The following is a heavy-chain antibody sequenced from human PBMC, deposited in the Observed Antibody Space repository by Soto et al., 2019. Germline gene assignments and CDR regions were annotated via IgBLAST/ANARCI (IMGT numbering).Heavy chain of an antibody. CDR3: ARAPPGPAPRWGV. V-gene: IGHV4-30-2*01. Sequence: LSLTCTVSNGSISSGGYSWSWIRQTPGKGLEWIGYIYPTGKTYYNPSLKNRATLSIDTSQNQFSLQLTSVTAADTAVYYCARAPPGPAPRWGVWGHGTTVTVSS. D-gene: IGHD3-16*01. CDR1: NGSISSGGYS. J-gene: IGHJ6*02. CDR2: IYPTGKT.